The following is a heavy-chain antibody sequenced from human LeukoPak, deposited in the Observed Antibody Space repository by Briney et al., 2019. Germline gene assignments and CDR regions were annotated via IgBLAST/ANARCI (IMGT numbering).Heavy chain of an antibody. J-gene: IGHJ4*02. CDR2: ISYDGSNK. D-gene: IGHD3-3*01. V-gene: IGHV3-30*18. CDR1: GFTFSNYG. Sequence: GGSLRLSCAASGFTFSNYGMHWVRQAPGKGLEWVAVISYDGSNKYYADSVKGRYTISRDNSKNTLYLQMNSLRAEDTAVYYCAKASPHFWSDYRYYFDYWGQGTLVTVSS. CDR3: AKASPHFWSDYRYYFDY.